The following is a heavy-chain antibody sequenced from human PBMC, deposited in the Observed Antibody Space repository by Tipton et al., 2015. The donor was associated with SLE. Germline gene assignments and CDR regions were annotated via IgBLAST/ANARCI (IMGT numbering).Heavy chain of an antibody. CDR3: ARGGYGGSGYGD. D-gene: IGHD5-18*01. CDR1: GFTFSRNG. J-gene: IGHJ4*02. Sequence: SLRLSCVASGFTFSRNGMHWVRQAPGKGLEWVTFLQYDRGKEYYAESVRGRFTISRDNSKNSLYLQMNSLRAEDTAVYYCARGGYGGSGYGDWGQGTLVTVSS. V-gene: IGHV3-30*02. CDR2: LQYDRGKE.